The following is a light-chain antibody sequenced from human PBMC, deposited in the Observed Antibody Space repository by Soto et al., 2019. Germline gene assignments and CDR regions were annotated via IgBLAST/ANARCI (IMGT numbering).Light chain of an antibody. Sequence: QSVLTQPASVSGSPGQSITISCTGTSSDVGGYNYVSWYQQHPGKAPKLMIYDVSNRPSGVSNRFSGSKSGNTASLTISGLQAGDEAEYYCSSYTSSSTYVFGTGTKVTVL. CDR1: SSDVGGYNY. V-gene: IGLV2-14*01. J-gene: IGLJ1*01. CDR3: SSYTSSSTYV. CDR2: DVS.